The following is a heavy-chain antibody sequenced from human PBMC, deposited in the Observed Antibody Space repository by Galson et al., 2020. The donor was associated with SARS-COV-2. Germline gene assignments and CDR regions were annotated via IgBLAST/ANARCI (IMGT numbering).Heavy chain of an antibody. CDR1: GFTFSSYA. J-gene: IGHJ5*02. V-gene: IGHV3-23*01. CDR3: AKSANVGYQLLNNWFDP. CDR2: ISGSGGST. D-gene: IGHD2-2*01. Sequence: GESLKISCAASGFTFSSYAMSWVRQAPGKGLEWVSAISGSGGSTYYADSVKGRFTISRDNSKNTLYLQMNSLRAEDTAVYYCAKSANVGYQLLNNWFDPWGQGTLVTVSS.